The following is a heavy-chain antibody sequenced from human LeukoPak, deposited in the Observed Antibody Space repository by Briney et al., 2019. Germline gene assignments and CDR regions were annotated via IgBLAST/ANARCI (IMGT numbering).Heavy chain of an antibody. D-gene: IGHD2-2*01. CDR3: AKDRAYCTSSTCLDQDF. V-gene: IGHV3-23*01. CDR2: ISGSGDNT. J-gene: IGHJ4*02. Sequence: GGSLRLSCAAPGFTVSSNYMSWVRQAPGKGLEWVSEISGSGDNTYYADSVKGRFTISRDNSKNTLYLQMNSLRDEDTAVYYCAKDRAYCTSSTCLDQDFWGQGTLVTVSS. CDR1: GFTVSSNY.